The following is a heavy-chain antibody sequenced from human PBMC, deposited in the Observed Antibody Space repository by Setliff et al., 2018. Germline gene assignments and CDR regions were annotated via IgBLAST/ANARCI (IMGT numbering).Heavy chain of an antibody. CDR2: INGVNGST. J-gene: IGHJ4*02. V-gene: IGHV1-3*01. CDR1: GYTFTAYD. D-gene: IGHD1-26*01. CDR3: ARGQTVGPNSGKDY. Sequence: ASVKVSCKASGYTFTAYDIHWMRQAPGQSLEWMGWINGVNGSTKYSQNFQGRVTFTSDTSANTAFMELSSLRSEDSSMYYCARGQTVGPNSGKDYWGQGTLVTVS.